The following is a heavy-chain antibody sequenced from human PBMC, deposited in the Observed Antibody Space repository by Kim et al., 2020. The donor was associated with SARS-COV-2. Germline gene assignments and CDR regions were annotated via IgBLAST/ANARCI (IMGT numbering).Heavy chain of an antibody. V-gene: IGHV4-59*09. CDR2: GTT. D-gene: IGHD5-18*01. Sequence: GTTNYNPSLKSRVTMSLDTSKSQFSLNLSSVTAADTAVYFCAGGYNYGDYWGQGTLVTVSS. CDR3: AGGYNYGDY. J-gene: IGHJ4*02.